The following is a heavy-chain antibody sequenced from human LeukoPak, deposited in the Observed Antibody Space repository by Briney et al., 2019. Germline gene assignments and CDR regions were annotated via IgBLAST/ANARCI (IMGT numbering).Heavy chain of an antibody. V-gene: IGHV3-53*01. D-gene: IGHD2-15*01. CDR3: ARAHTDGATYFNY. Sequence: GGSLRLSCAASGFTVGNNYLSWVRRAPGKGLECVSIIYSGGTTYYADSVKGRFTISIDNSKNTVYLQINSLRADDTAVYYCARAHTDGATYFNYWGLGTLVTVSS. CDR2: IYSGGTT. CDR1: GFTVGNNY. J-gene: IGHJ4*02.